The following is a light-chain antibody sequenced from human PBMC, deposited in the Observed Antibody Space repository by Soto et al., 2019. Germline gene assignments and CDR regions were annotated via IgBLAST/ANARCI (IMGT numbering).Light chain of an antibody. CDR2: GAS. V-gene: IGKV3-15*01. Sequence: ETVMTQSPATLSVSPGEGAVLSCRASQSVSSYVAWYQQRPGQAPRGLIYGASTRAAGIQMRFSGSGSGTDFTPTISSLQSEYSAVYYYQQYKDWPKTFGQGTKVEIK. J-gene: IGKJ1*01. CDR3: QQYKDWPKT. CDR1: QSVSSY.